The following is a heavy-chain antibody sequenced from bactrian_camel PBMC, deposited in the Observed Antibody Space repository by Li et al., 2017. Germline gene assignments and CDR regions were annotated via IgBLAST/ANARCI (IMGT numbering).Heavy chain of an antibody. Sequence: VQLVESGGGLVQPGGSLRLSCAASGFTFSTSYMSWARQAPGKALEWVSTITSDGRGTRYADSVKGRFAISRDNAKNTLYLQMNNLKPEDTAVYYCAADGLYGGNWARSLVCAEGTQGTQVTVS. CDR1: GFTFSTSY. V-gene: IGHV3S40*01. J-gene: IGHJ4*01. CDR2: ITSDGRGT. D-gene: IGHD6*01.